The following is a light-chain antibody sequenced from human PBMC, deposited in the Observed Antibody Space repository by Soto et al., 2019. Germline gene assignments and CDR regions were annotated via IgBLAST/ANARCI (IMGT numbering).Light chain of an antibody. Sequence: EIVMTQSPATLSLSPGEKATLSCRASQTVNSNLAWYQQKPGQAPRLFMFRASSRATGIPARFSGSGSGTEFTLTISRLEPEDFAVYYCQQYGYSPVMYTFGQGTKLEIK. J-gene: IGKJ2*01. V-gene: IGKV3-15*01. CDR3: QQYGYSPVMYT. CDR1: QTVNSN. CDR2: RAS.